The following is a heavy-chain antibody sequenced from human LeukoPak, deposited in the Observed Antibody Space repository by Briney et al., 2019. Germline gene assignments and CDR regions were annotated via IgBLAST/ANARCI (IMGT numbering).Heavy chain of an antibody. D-gene: IGHD3-3*01. Sequence: PSETLSLTCAVYGGSFSGYYWSWIRQPPGKGLEWIGEINHSGSTNYNPSLKSRVTISVDTSKNQFSLKLSSVTAADTAVYYCARNPRITTIFGVVIINWFDPWGQGTLVTVSS. CDR3: ARNPRITTIFGVVIINWFDP. V-gene: IGHV4-34*01. CDR2: INHSGST. CDR1: GGSFSGYY. J-gene: IGHJ5*02.